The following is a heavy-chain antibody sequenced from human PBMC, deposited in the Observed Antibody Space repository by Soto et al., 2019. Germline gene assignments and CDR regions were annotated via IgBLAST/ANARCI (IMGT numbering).Heavy chain of an antibody. J-gene: IGHJ6*02. D-gene: IGHD6-19*01. Sequence: SETLSLTCTVSGGSISSYYWSWIRQPPGKGLEWIGYIYYSGSTNYNPSLKSRVTISVDTSKNQFSLKLSSVTAADTAVYYCARGAVAGDYYYYYGMDVWGQGTTVTVPS. CDR3: ARGAVAGDYYYYYGMDV. CDR1: GGSISSYY. V-gene: IGHV4-59*01. CDR2: IYYSGST.